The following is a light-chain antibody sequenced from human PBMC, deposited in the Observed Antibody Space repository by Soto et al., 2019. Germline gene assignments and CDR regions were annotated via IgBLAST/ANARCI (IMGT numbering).Light chain of an antibody. CDR2: GAS. Sequence: IVLTQSPGTLSLSPGERATLSCRASQGVGRFLAWYQQKPGQAPRLLIYGASGRATGTPDRFSGSGSGTDFTLTISRLEPEDFAVYHCQQHDSSPLTFGGGTKVDIK. V-gene: IGKV3-20*01. CDR1: QGVGRF. CDR3: QQHDSSPLT. J-gene: IGKJ4*01.